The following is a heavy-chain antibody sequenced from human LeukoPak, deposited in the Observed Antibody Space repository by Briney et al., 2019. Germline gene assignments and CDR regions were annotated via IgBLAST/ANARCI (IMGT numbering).Heavy chain of an antibody. CDR2: ISGRGDST. CDR3: AKDRILSRSSESQEY. J-gene: IGHJ4*02. V-gene: IGHV3-23*01. CDR1: GFTFSSYA. D-gene: IGHD6-6*01. Sequence: PGGSLRLSCAASGFTFSSYAMSWLRQAPGKGLEWVSAISGRGDSTYYADPVKGRFTISRAKKTLYLQMNSLRAEDTAVYYCAKDRILSRSSESQEYWGQGTLVTVSS.